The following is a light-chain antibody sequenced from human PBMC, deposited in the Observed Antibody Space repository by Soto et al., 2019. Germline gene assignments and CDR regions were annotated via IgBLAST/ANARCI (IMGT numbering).Light chain of an antibody. CDR2: GNS. CDR1: SSHIGATYD. V-gene: IGLV1-40*01. J-gene: IGLJ1*01. CDR3: QSYDSGLSGLYI. Sequence: QSVLTQPPSVSGAPGQRVTISCAGSSSHIGATYDIHWYQQLPGAAPRLLIYGNSNRPSGVPDRFSGSKSGTSASLAITGLQAEDEADYYCQSYDSGLSGLYIFGTGTKLTVL.